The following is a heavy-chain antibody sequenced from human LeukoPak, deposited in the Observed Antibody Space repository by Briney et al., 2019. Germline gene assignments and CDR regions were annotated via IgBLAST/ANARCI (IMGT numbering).Heavy chain of an antibody. V-gene: IGHV3-9*01. CDR1: GFTFDDYA. CDR3: AKDISGYSSSWRGYFDY. J-gene: IGHJ4*02. CDR2: ISWNSGSI. D-gene: IGHD6-13*01. Sequence: GGSLRLSCAASGFTFDDYAMHWVRQAPGKGLEWVSGISWNSGSIGYADSVKGRFTISRDNAKNSLYLQMNSLRAEDTALYYCAKDISGYSSSWRGYFDYWGQGTLVTVSS.